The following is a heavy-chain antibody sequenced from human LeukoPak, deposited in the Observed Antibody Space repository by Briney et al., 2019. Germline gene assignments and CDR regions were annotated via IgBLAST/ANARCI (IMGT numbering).Heavy chain of an antibody. Sequence: ASVKVSCKASGGTFSSYAISWVRQAPGQGLEWMGRIIPILGIANYAQKFQGRVTITADKSTSTAYMELSSLRSEDTAVYYCARDLGYSSGFREGWFDPWGQGTLVTVSS. CDR3: ARDLGYSSGFREGWFDP. D-gene: IGHD6-19*01. CDR1: GGTFSSYA. J-gene: IGHJ5*02. CDR2: IIPILGIA. V-gene: IGHV1-69*04.